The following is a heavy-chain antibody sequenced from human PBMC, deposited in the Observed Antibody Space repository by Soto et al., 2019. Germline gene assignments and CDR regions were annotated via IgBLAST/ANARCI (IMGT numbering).Heavy chain of an antibody. V-gene: IGHV4-61*03. CDR1: GGSVSGGSYF. D-gene: IGHD6-19*01. Sequence: QVQLQESGPRLVKPSETLSLTCTVSGGSVSGGSYFWTWIRQPPGKGLEWIGYIYNSVNTNYNTSLKSRVTISVDTSKNHFSLRLSSVTAADTAVYFCARTGTAVRDVDYWGQGTLVTVSS. J-gene: IGHJ4*02. CDR3: ARTGTAVRDVDY. CDR2: IYNSVNT.